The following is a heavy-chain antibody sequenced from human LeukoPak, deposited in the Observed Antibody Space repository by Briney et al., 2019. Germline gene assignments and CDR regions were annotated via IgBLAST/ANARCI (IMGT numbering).Heavy chain of an antibody. Sequence: KSSETLSLTCAVSGVSIRSYYWSWIRQPPGKGLEWIGYIYYSGSTYYNPSLKSRVTISIDTSKNQFSLKLTSVTAADTAVYYCANYDGAPRSWGQGTLVTVSS. CDR2: IYYSGST. V-gene: IGHV4-59*08. CDR3: ANYDGAPRS. J-gene: IGHJ5*02. D-gene: IGHD3-16*01. CDR1: GVSIRSYY.